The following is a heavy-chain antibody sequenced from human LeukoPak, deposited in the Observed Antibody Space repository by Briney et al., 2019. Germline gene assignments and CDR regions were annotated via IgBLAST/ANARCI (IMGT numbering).Heavy chain of an antibody. CDR1: GGSISSYY. CDR3: ARFRSIAAAAYYYGMDV. Sequence: PSETLSLTCTVSGGSISSYYWSWIRQPPGKGLEWIGEINHSGSTNYNPSLKGRVTISVDTSKNQFSLKLSSVTAADTAVYYCARFRSIAAAAYYYGMDVWGQGTTVTVSS. D-gene: IGHD6-13*01. J-gene: IGHJ6*02. V-gene: IGHV4-34*01. CDR2: INHSGST.